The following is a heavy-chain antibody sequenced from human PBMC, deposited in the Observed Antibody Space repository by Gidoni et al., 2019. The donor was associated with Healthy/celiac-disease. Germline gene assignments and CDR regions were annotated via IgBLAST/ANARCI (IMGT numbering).Heavy chain of an antibody. J-gene: IGHJ5*02. CDR2: ISSSSSYI. Sequence: EVQLVESGGGLGKPGGSLRLSWAASGITFSSYSMNWVHQAPGPGLEWVSSISSSSSYIYYADSVKGRFTISRDNAKNSLYLQMNSLGAGDTAVYYWARDLPTYYDGSGRGGFDPWGQGTLVTVSS. D-gene: IGHD3-10*01. CDR3: ARDLPTYYDGSGRGGFDP. CDR1: GITFSSYS. V-gene: IGHV3-21*01.